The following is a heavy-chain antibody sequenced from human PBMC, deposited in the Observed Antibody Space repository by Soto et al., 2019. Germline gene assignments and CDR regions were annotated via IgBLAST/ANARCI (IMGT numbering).Heavy chain of an antibody. CDR3: ARDLGQVAYYYYGMDV. J-gene: IGHJ6*02. V-gene: IGHV3-48*04. CDR2: ISSSSSTI. D-gene: IGHD3-10*01. Sequence: GGSLRLSCAASGFTFSSYSMNWVRQAPGKGLEWVSYISSSSSTIYYADSVKGRFTISRDNAKNSLYLQMNSLRAEDTAVYYCARDLGQVAYYYYGMDVWGQGTTVTVSS. CDR1: GFTFSSYS.